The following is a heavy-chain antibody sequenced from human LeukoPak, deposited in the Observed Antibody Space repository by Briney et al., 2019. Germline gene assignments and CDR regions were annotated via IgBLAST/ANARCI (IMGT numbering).Heavy chain of an antibody. CDR2: ISSSGSTI. D-gene: IGHD6-13*01. CDR3: ARDRARSSSLGI. J-gene: IGHJ4*02. V-gene: IGHV3-11*01. CDR1: GFTFSDYY. Sequence: GGSLRPSCAASGFTFSDYYMSGIRQAPGKGLEWVSYISSSGSTIYYADSVKGRFTISRDNAKNSLYLQMNSLRAEDTAVYYCARDRARSSSLGIWGQGTLVTVSS.